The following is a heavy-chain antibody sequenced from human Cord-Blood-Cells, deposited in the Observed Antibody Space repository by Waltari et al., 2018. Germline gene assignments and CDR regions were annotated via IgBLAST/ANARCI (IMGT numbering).Heavy chain of an antibody. Sequence: EVQLVESGGGLVKPGGSLRLSCAASGFPFSSHSMNWVRQAPGKGLEWVSSISSSSYIYYADSVKGRFTISRDNAKNSLYLQMNSLRAEDTAVYYCARDPAERSSGWYNDYWGQGTLVTVSS. J-gene: IGHJ4*02. D-gene: IGHD6-19*01. CDR2: ISSSSYI. V-gene: IGHV3-21*01. CDR1: GFPFSSHS. CDR3: ARDPAERSSGWYNDY.